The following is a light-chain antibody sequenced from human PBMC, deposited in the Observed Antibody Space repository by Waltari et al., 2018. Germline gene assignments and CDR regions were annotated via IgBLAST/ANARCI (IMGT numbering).Light chain of an antibody. CDR1: SSDVGGFDY. CDR3: SSYTSSITPFV. J-gene: IGLJ1*01. CDR2: DVT. V-gene: IGLV2-14*03. Sequence: QSALAQPASVSGSPGQSITISCTGTSSDVGGFDYVSWYQQHPGKTPKLMIYDVTDRPSGVSPRFSGSKSGNTASLSISGLQAEDEADYYCSSYTSSITPFVFRTRTKVTVL.